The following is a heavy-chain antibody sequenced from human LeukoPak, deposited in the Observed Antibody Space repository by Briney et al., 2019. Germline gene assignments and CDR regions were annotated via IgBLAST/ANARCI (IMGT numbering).Heavy chain of an antibody. V-gene: IGHV3-20*04. D-gene: IGHD2-8*01. CDR2: INWNGDGT. CDR3: ARVPVMDFYYYSYMDV. CDR1: GFTFDDYG. J-gene: IGHJ6*03. Sequence: GGSLRLPCAASGFTFDDYGMSWVRQAPGKGLEGVSSINWNGDGTGYAQSVKGRFTISRDNAKNSLYLQMNSLRAEDTALYYCARVPVMDFYYYSYMDVWGKGTTVTVSS.